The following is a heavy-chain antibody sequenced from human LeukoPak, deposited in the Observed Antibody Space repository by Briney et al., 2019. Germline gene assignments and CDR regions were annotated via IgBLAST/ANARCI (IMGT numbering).Heavy chain of an antibody. Sequence: SETLSLTCAVYGGSFSGYYWSWIRQPPGKGLEWIGEINHSGSTSYNPSLKSRVTISVDTSKNQFSLKLSSVTAADTAMYYCARQAGSFTTFDFWGQGTLVTVSS. CDR1: GGSFSGYY. CDR3: ARQAGSFTTFDF. D-gene: IGHD1-26*01. V-gene: IGHV4-34*01. J-gene: IGHJ4*02. CDR2: INHSGST.